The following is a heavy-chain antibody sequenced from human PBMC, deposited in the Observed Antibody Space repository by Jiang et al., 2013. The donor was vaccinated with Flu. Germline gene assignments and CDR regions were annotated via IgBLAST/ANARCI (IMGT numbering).Heavy chain of an antibody. CDR3: ARSGLNGNDFTFES. J-gene: IGHJ4*02. CDR1: EYIFTYRH. D-gene: IGHD5-12*01. Sequence: QLVESGAEVKRTGSSVKLSCKASEYIFTYRHLHWVRQAPGRALEWMGWITPYNGNTNYGRKFQGRVTISRSMSLSWAYLELSSLESDDTAIYYCARSGLNGNDFTFESWGQGTQVTVTS. V-gene: IGHV1-45*01. CDR2: ITPYNGNT.